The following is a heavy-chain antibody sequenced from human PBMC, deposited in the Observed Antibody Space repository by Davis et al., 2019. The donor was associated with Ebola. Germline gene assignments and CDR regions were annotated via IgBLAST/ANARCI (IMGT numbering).Heavy chain of an antibody. CDR2: IYHSGST. Sequence: PSETLSLTCAVSGGSISSGGYSWSWIRQPPGKGLEWIGYIYHSGSTNYNPSLKSRVTISVDTSKNQFSLKLRSVTAADTAVYYCARFSGGQQLAPFDYWGQGTLVTVSS. CDR1: GGSISSGGYS. CDR3: ARFSGGQQLAPFDY. V-gene: IGHV4-30-2*01. D-gene: IGHD6-13*01. J-gene: IGHJ4*02.